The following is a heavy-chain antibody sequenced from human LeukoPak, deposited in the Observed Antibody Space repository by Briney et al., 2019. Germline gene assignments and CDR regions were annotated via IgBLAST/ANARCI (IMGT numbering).Heavy chain of an antibody. J-gene: IGHJ4*02. V-gene: IGHV4-59*08. CDR1: GGSISNYY. CDR3: ARGDGYYPGKFDY. D-gene: IGHD5-24*01. Sequence: SETLSLTCTVSGGSISNYYWSWIRQPPGKGLEWLGFIHYSGSSNYNPSLKSRVTLSVDTSKNQVSLKMTSVTAADTAVYYCARGDGYYPGKFDYWGQGTLVTVSS. CDR2: IHYSGSS.